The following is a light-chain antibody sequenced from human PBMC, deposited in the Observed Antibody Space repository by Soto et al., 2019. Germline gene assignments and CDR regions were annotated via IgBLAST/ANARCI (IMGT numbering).Light chain of an antibody. CDR1: QNIDNY. J-gene: IGKJ4*01. V-gene: IGKV1-39*01. CDR3: QQLNSYPLT. Sequence: DIQMTQSPSSLSASLGDRVTITCRASQNIDNYLNWYQHKPGKAPKLLISAASSLQSGVPSRFSGSGSGTDFTLTISSLQPEDFATYYCQQLNSYPLTFGGGTKVDIK. CDR2: AAS.